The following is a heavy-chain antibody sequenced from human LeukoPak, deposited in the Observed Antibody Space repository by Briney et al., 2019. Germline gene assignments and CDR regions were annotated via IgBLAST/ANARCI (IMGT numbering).Heavy chain of an antibody. CDR3: AREDYGDYAGFDY. J-gene: IGHJ4*02. CDR1: GGSFSGYY. CDR2: INHSGST. D-gene: IGHD4-17*01. V-gene: IGHV4-34*01. Sequence: SETLSLTCAVYGGSFSGYYWSWIRQPPGKGLEWIGEINHSGSTNYNPSLKSRVTISVDTSKNQFSLNLSSVTAADTAVYYCAREDYGDYAGFDYWGQGTLVTVSS.